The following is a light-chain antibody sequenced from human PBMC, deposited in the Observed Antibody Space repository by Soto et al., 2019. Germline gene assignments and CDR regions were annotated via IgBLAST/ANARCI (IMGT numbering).Light chain of an antibody. Sequence: RVSQGISNYLAWYQQKPGKVPKLLIYAASTLQSGVPSRFSGSGSGTDFTLTISCLQSEDFATYYCQQYYSYPQAFGGGTKVDIK. CDR3: QQYYSYPQA. V-gene: IGKV1-8*01. CDR2: AAS. CDR1: QGISNY. J-gene: IGKJ4*01.